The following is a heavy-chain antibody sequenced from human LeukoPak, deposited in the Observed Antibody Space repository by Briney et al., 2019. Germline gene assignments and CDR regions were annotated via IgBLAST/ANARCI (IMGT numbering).Heavy chain of an antibody. CDR1: GGSISSGGYY. CDR2: IYYSGST. V-gene: IGHV4-31*03. Sequence: SQTLSLTCTVSGGSISSGGYYWSWIRQHPGKGLEWIGYIYYSGSTYYNPSLKSRVTISVDTSKNQFSLKLSSVTAADTAVYYCARHRGSFLRNPFDYWGQGTLVTVSS. J-gene: IGHJ4*02. D-gene: IGHD1-26*01. CDR3: ARHRGSFLRNPFDY.